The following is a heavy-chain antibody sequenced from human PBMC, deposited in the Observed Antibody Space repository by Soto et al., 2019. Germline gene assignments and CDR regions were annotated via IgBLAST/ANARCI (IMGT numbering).Heavy chain of an antibody. Sequence: SETLSLTCTVSGGSISGYYWSWIRQLPGKGLEWIGYIYYSGSTNYNPSLKSRVTISVDTSKNQFSLKLSSVTAADTAVYYCAREIXRDYGDYKHYYYYGMDVWGPGTTVTVSS. CDR3: AREIXRDYGDYKHYYYYGMDV. V-gene: IGHV4-59*01. CDR1: GGSISGYY. J-gene: IGHJ6*02. D-gene: IGHD4-17*01. CDR2: IYYSGST.